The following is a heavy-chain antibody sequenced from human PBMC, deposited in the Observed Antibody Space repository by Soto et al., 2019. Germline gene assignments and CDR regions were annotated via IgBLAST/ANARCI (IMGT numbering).Heavy chain of an antibody. D-gene: IGHD1-7*01. CDR2: INAGNGNT. Sequence: ASVKVSCKASGYTFTSYAMHLVRQAPGQRLEWMGWINAGNGNTKYSQKFQGRVTITRDTSASTAYMELSSLRSEDTAVYYCASSTGSTLDYYYYYYMDVWGKGTTVTVSS. CDR3: ASSTGSTLDYYYYYYMDV. J-gene: IGHJ6*03. V-gene: IGHV1-3*01. CDR1: GYTFTSYA.